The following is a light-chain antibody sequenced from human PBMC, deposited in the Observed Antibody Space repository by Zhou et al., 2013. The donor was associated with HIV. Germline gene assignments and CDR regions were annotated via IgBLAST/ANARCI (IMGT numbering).Light chain of an antibody. J-gene: IGKJ5*01. V-gene: IGKV1-33*01. CDR2: DAS. CDR3: QQYHNAIT. Sequence: DIQMTQSPSSLSASVGDRVTITCQASQDISNYLNWYQQKPGKAPKLLIYDASNLETGVPSRFSGGGSGTNFTFTITCLQPEDIATYYCQQYHNAITFGQGTRLEI. CDR1: QDISNY.